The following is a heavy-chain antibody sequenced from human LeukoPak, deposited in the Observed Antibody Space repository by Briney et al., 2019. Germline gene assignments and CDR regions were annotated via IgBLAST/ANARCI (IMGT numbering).Heavy chain of an antibody. V-gene: IGHV3-7*01. CDR1: GFGFSNYW. D-gene: IGHD4-11*01. J-gene: IGHJ4*02. CDR3: ARDKGYSNFDY. Sequence: GGSLRLSCAASGFGFSNYWMSWVRQAPAKGLEWVAHMNEDGSEKNHVDSVKGRFTISRDNAQEPLYLQMNSLRAEDTAVFYCARDKGYSNFDYWGQGTLLTVSS. CDR2: MNEDGSEK.